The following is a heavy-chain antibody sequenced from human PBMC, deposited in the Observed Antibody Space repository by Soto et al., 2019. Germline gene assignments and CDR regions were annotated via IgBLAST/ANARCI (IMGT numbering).Heavy chain of an antibody. CDR3: ASRAPHTASTLTAMGAFDI. V-gene: IGHV3-30*03. CDR2: ISYDGSNK. CDR1: GFTFSNYG. D-gene: IGHD3-16*01. J-gene: IGHJ3*02. Sequence: GGSLRLSCTASGFTFSNYGIHWVRQAPGKGLEWVTVISYDGSNKYYAGSVKGRFTISRDNSKNTLYLQMNSLRPEDTAMYYCASRAPHTASTLTAMGAFDIWGQGTMVTVSS.